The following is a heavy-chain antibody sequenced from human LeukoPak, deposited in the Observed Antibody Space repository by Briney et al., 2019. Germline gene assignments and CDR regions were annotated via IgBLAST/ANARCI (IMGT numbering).Heavy chain of an antibody. V-gene: IGHV4-4*07. J-gene: IGHJ4*02. CDR2: ISTSGST. CDR3: ARGSAVVTRGLDY. D-gene: IGHD4-23*01. Sequence: SETLSLTCTDSGDSISSYFWTWIRQPAGKGLEWVGRISTSGSTNYNPSLKSRVTMSVDTSKNQFSLNLSSVTAADTAVYYCARGSAVVTRGLDYWGQGTLVTVSS. CDR1: GDSISSYF.